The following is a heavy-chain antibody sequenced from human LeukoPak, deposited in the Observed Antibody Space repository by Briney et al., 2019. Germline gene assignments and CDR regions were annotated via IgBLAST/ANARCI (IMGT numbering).Heavy chain of an antibody. CDR2: IIPIFGTA. V-gene: IGHV1-69*13. CDR1: GGTFSSYA. D-gene: IGHD3-16*02. CDR3: ARDRNLITFGGVIPYYFDY. Sequence: ASVKVSCKASGGTFSSYAISWVRQAPGQGHEWMGGIIPIFGTANYAQKFQGRVTITADESTSTAYMELSSLRSEDTAVYYCARDRNLITFGGVIPYYFDYWGQGTLVTVSS. J-gene: IGHJ4*02.